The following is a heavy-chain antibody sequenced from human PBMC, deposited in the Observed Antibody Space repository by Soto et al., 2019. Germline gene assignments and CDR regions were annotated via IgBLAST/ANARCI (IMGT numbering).Heavy chain of an antibody. CDR3: ARDQTRYYDSSSGYFDY. V-gene: IGHV3-7*01. CDR1: GFTFSSYW. CDR2: IKQDGSEK. D-gene: IGHD3-22*01. Sequence: PGGSLRLSCAASGFTFSSYWMSWVRQAPGKGLEWVANIKQDGSEKYYVDSVKGRFTISRDNAKNSLYLQMNSLRAEDTAVYYCARDQTRYYDSSSGYFDYWGQGTLVTVSS. J-gene: IGHJ4*02.